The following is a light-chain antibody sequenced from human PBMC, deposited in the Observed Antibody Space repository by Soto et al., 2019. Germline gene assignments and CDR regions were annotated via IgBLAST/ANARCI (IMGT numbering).Light chain of an antibody. CDR2: GAS. Sequence: EIVLTQSPGTLSLSPGERATLSCRASQSVSNNYLAWYQQKPGQAPRLLIYGASNRATGIPDRFSGSGSGTDFTLTISRLEPEDFAVYFCQQRSSWPLTFGGGTKVDIK. CDR1: QSVSNNY. J-gene: IGKJ4*02. V-gene: IGKV3D-20*02. CDR3: QQRSSWPLT.